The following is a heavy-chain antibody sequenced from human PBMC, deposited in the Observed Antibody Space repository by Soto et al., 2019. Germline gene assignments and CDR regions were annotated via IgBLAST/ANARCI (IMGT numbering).Heavy chain of an antibody. CDR1: GGTFSSYA. Sequence: SVKVSCKASGGTFSSYAISWVRQAPGQGLEWMGGIIPVFGTANYAQKFQGRVTITADESTSTAYMELSSLRSEDTAVYYCASSRPGYCSGGSCRGLDYYYYGMDVWGQGTTVTVSS. D-gene: IGHD2-15*01. CDR2: IIPVFGTA. J-gene: IGHJ6*02. CDR3: ASSRPGYCSGGSCRGLDYYYYGMDV. V-gene: IGHV1-69*13.